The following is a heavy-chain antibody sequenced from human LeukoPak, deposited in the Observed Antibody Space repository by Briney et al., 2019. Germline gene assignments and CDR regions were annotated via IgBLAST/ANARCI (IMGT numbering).Heavy chain of an antibody. V-gene: IGHV3-23*01. J-gene: IGHJ4*02. CDR2: ISGSGGST. CDR1: GFTFSSYV. D-gene: IGHD2-8*01. CDR3: AKTYGLDFDY. Sequence: GGSLRLSCAASGFTFSSYVMSWVRQAPGKGLEWVSGISGSGGSTDYADSVKGRFTVSRDNSKNTLFLQMNSLRADDTAVYYCAKTYGLDFDYWGQGTLVTVSS.